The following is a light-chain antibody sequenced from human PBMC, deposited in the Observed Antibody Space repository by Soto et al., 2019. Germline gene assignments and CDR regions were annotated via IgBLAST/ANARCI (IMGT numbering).Light chain of an antibody. CDR1: QGISSY. CDR2: TAS. V-gene: IGKV1-9*01. J-gene: IGKJ4*01. CDR3: QQYYSYPLT. Sequence: DIQLTQSPSFLSASVGARVPITCRASQGISSYLAWYQQKPGKAPNLLIHTASTLQSGVPSRFSGSGSGTDFTLTISCLQSEDFATYYCQQYYSYPLTFGGGTKVDIK.